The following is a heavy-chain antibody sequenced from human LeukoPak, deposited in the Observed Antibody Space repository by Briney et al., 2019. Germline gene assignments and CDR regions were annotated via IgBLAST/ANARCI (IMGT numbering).Heavy chain of an antibody. Sequence: PGGSLRLSCAASGFTVSSNYMSWVRQAPGKGLEWVSVIYSGGSTYYADSVKGRFTISRDNSKNTLYLQMNSLRAEETAVYYCARARDDSSCYYLYYFDYWGQGTLVTVSS. J-gene: IGHJ4*02. CDR2: IYSGGST. V-gene: IGHV3-53*01. CDR1: GFTVSSNY. CDR3: ARARDDSSCYYLYYFDY. D-gene: IGHD3-22*01.